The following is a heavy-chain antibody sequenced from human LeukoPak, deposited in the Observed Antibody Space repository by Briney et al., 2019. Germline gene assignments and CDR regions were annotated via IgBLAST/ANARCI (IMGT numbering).Heavy chain of an antibody. CDR1: GFTFSSYR. J-gene: IGHJ4*02. CDR3: ANPRISRTYRDY. Sequence: GGSLRLSCAASGFTFSSYRMSWVRQAPGKGLEWVANIKQDGSEKYYVDSVKGRFTISRDNAKNSLYLQMNSLRAEDTAVYYCANPRISRTYRDYWGQGTLVTVSS. CDR2: IKQDGSEK. D-gene: IGHD2-15*01. V-gene: IGHV3-7*01.